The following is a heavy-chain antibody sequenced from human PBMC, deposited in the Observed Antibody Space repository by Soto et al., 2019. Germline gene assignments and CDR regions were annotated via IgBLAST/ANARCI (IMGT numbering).Heavy chain of an antibody. CDR1: GFIFSSHW. CDR3: ARESSSGWYYFDY. D-gene: IGHD6-19*01. J-gene: IGHJ4*02. CDR2: IKRDGSEK. Sequence: GGSLRLSCAASGFIFSSHWMIWVRQAPGKGLEWVANIKRDGSEKYYVDSVKGRFTISRDNAKNSLYLQVSSLRADDTAVYYCARESSSGWYYFDYWGQGTLVTVSS. V-gene: IGHV3-7*03.